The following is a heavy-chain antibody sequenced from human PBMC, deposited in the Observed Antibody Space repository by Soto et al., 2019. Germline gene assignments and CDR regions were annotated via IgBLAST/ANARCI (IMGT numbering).Heavy chain of an antibody. CDR2: ISSSSSTI. D-gene: IGHD3-22*01. J-gene: IGHJ4*02. CDR1: GFTFSSYS. CDR3: ARDRYYDDSSGYSIFDY. Sequence: EVQLVESGGGLVQPGGSLRLSCAASGFTFSSYSMNWVRQAPGKGLEWVSYISSSSSTIYYADSVKGRFTISRDNAKNSLYLQMNSLRDEDTAVYYCARDRYYDDSSGYSIFDYWGQGTLVTVSS. V-gene: IGHV3-48*02.